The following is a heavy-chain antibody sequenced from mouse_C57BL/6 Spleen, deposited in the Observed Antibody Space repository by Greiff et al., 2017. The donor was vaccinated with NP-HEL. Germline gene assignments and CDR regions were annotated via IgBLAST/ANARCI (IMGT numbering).Heavy chain of an antibody. D-gene: IGHD2-10*02. CDR1: GYTFTDYY. CDR3: ARYRITSRFAY. Sequence: VQLKESGPVLVKPGASVKMSCKASGYTFTDYYMNWVKQSHGKSLEWIGDINPYNGGTSYNQKFKGKATLTVDKSSSTAYMELNSLTSDDSAVYYCARYRITSRFAYWGQGTLVTVSA. CDR2: INPYNGGT. V-gene: IGHV1-19*01. J-gene: IGHJ3*01.